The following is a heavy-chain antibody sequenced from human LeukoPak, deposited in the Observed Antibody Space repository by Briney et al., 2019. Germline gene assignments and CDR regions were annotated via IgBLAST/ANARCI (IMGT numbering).Heavy chain of an antibody. J-gene: IGHJ4*02. D-gene: IGHD2-2*01. CDR2: ISDLEITD. CDR1: GFPFITYT. V-gene: IGHV3-30-3*01. CDR3: ARGGDCSSITCPFGF. Sequence: GGSLRLSCAASGFPFITYTMHWVRQTPGKGLEWVAAISDLEITDYYSDSAKGRFTISRDNSKNTLYLQMNSLGVGDTAVYYCARGGDCSSITCPFGFWGQGTLVTVSS.